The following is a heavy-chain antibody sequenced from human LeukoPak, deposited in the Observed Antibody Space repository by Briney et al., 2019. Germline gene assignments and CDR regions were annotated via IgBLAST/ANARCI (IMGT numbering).Heavy chain of an antibody. CDR2: INHSGST. CDR3: ARRRAAAGPDY. V-gene: IGHV4-34*01. CDR1: GGSFSGYY. Sequence: SETLSLTCAVYGGSFSGYYWSWIRQPPGKGLEWIGEINHSGSTNYNPSLKSRVTIPVDTSKNQFSLKLSSVTAADTAVYYCARRRAAAGPDYWGQGTLVTVSS. D-gene: IGHD6-13*01. J-gene: IGHJ4*02.